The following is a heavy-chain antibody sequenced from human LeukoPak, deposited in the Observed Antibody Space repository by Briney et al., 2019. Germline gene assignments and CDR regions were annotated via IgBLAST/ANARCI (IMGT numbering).Heavy chain of an antibody. CDR3: ARGSGGDKYYYYYYMDV. CDR2: ISWNSGSI. J-gene: IGHJ6*03. V-gene: IGHV3-9*01. D-gene: IGHD3-16*01. Sequence: GGSLRLSCAASGFTFDDYAMHWGRHAPGKGLEWVSGISWNSGSIAYADSVKGRFTISRDNAKNSLYLQMNSLRAEDTALYYCARGSGGDKYYYYYYMDVWGKGTTVTVSS. CDR1: GFTFDDYA.